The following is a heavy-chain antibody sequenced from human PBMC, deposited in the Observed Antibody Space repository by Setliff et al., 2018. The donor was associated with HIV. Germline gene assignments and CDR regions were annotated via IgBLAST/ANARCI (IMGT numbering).Heavy chain of an antibody. CDR3: ARDRRDGLYYHGMDV. V-gene: IGHV1-8*02. D-gene: IGHD5-12*01. CDR1: GYNFTDYD. Sequence: GASVKVSCKASGYNFTDYDINWVRQATGQGLEWMGWMNPNNGNTGYAEKFQGRVTMTRDTSISTAYMELSSLRSDDTAVYYCARDRRDGLYYHGMDVWGQGTTVTVSS. CDR2: MNPNNGNT. J-gene: IGHJ6*02.